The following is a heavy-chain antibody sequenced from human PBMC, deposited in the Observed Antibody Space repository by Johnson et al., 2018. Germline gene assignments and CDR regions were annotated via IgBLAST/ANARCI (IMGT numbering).Heavy chain of an antibody. V-gene: IGHV3-30*18. CDR2: ISYDGSNK. CDR3: AKGDYGGKKQDAFDI. CDR1: GFTFSSYG. J-gene: IGHJ3*02. D-gene: IGHD4-23*01. Sequence: QVQLVQSGGGVVQPGRSLRLSCAASGFTFSSYGMHWVRQAPGKGLEWVAVISYDGSNKYYADSVKGRFTISRENSKKTLYLQMNSLRAEEKAVYYCAKGDYGGKKQDAFDIWGKGTMVTVSS.